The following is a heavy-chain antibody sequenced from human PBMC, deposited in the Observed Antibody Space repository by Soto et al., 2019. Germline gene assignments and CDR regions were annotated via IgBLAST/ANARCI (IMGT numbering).Heavy chain of an antibody. D-gene: IGHD1-1*01. CDR1: GSSISGFY. CDR3: VRDGTKTLRDWFDP. Sequence: QVQLQESGPGLVKPSETLSLTCTVSGSSISGFYWSWIRKSAGKGLEWIGRIYATGTTDYNPSLKSRVMMSVDKSKKQFSLKLRSVNAADTAVYYCVRDGTKTLRDWFDPWGQGISVTVSS. V-gene: IGHV4-4*07. J-gene: IGHJ5*02. CDR2: IYATGTT.